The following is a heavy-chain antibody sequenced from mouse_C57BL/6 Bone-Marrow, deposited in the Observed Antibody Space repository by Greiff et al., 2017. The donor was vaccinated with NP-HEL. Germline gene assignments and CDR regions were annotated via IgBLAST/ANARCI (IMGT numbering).Heavy chain of an antibody. CDR2: IDPETGGT. CDR1: GYTFTDYE. CDR3: TRSPSPNWVFYYAMDY. J-gene: IGHJ4*01. D-gene: IGHD4-1*01. V-gene: IGHV1-15*01. Sequence: VQLQQSGAELVRPGASVTLSCKASGYTFTDYEMHWVKQTPVHGLEWIGAIDPETGGTAYNQKFKGKAILTADKSSSTAYMELRSLTSEDSAVYYCTRSPSPNWVFYYAMDYWGQGTSVTVSS.